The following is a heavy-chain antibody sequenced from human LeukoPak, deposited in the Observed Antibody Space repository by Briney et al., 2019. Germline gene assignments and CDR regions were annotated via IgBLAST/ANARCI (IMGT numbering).Heavy chain of an antibody. CDR1: GGSISSYY. Sequence: SETLSLTCTVSGGSISSYYWSWIRQPPGEGLEWIGYIYYSGSTNYNPSLKSRVTISVDTSKNQFSLKLSSVTAADTAVYYCARQVAYCSSTSCYNTGFDYWGQGTLVTVSS. J-gene: IGHJ4*02. CDR3: ARQVAYCSSTSCYNTGFDY. CDR2: IYYSGST. V-gene: IGHV4-59*08. D-gene: IGHD2-2*02.